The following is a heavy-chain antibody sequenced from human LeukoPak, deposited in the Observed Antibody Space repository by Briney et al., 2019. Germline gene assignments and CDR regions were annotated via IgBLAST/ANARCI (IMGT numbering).Heavy chain of an antibody. CDR2: IYYSGST. Sequence: SETLSLTCTVSGGSISTDASYWAWIRQPPGKGLEWIGSIYYSGSTYYSSSLKSRVTLSVDTSKNQFSLKMSSVAAADTAVFYCARLFSRGWEYHFGLDVWGQGTTVTVS. J-gene: IGHJ6*02. CDR3: ARLFSRGWEYHFGLDV. CDR1: GGSISTDASY. D-gene: IGHD6-19*01. V-gene: IGHV4-39*01.